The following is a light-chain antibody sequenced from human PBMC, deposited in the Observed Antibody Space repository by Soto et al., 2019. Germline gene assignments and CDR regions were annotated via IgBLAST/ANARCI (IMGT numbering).Light chain of an antibody. Sequence: SYELTQPPSMSVAPGKTASISCGGNNIGSKGVHWYQQKPGQAPVLVIYSDTDLPPVIPERFSGSNSANLATLTISRVEAXXXXXXXXQVXDSGSAHVVFGGGTKVTVL. J-gene: IGLJ2*01. CDR1: NIGSKG. CDR2: SDT. V-gene: IGLV3-21*04. CDR3: QVXDSGSAHVV.